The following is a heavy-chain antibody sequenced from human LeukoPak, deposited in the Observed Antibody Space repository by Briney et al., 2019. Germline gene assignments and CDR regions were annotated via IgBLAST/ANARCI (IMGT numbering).Heavy chain of an antibody. V-gene: IGHV3-23*01. CDR1: GFTFRSYS. CDR3: AKRVSGSSWEHQTIDY. D-gene: IGHD6-13*01. Sequence: PGGSLRLSCAASGFTFRSYSMNWVRQAPRKGLEWVSAISNGGATRNYADSVKGRFTISRDNSQNTLYLQMNSLRADDTAVYYCAKRVSGSSWEHQTIDYWGQGTLVTVSS. CDR2: ISNGGATR. J-gene: IGHJ4*02.